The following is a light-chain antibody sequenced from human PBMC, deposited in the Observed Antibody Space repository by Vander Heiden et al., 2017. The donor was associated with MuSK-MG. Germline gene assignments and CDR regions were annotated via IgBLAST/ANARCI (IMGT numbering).Light chain of an antibody. CDR2: DAS. CDR1: QDISNY. V-gene: IGKV1-33*01. J-gene: IGKJ1*01. Sequence: DIKMTQSTSSLSASVGDRVTITCQASQDISNYLNWYQQKPGKAPKLLIYDASNLETGVPSRFSGSGSGTDFTFTISSLQPEDVATYYCQQEDNLPLTFGQGTKVEIK. CDR3: QQEDNLPLT.